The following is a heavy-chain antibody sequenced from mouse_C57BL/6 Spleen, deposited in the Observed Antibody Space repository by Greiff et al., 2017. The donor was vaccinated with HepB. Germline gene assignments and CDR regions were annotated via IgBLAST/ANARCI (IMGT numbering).Heavy chain of an antibody. CDR2: IYPGSGST. CDR3: AREEGYYYGSRYFDV. V-gene: IGHV1-55*01. Sequence: QVQLQQPGAELVKPGASVKMSCKASGYTFTSYWITWVKQRPGQGLEWIGDIYPGSGSTNYNEKFKSKATLTVDTSSSTAYMQLSSLTSEDSAVYYCAREEGYYYGSRYFDVWGTGTTVTVSS. CDR1: GYTFTSYW. D-gene: IGHD1-1*01. J-gene: IGHJ1*03.